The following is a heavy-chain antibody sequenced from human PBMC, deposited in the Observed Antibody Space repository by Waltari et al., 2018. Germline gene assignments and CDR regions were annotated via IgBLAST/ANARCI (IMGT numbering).Heavy chain of an antibody. CDR2: IIPIFGTA. CDR3: ARSYDFWSGYYAIPYYYYYYGMDV. J-gene: IGHJ6*02. CDR1: GGTFSSYA. D-gene: IGHD3-3*01. Sequence: QVQLVQSGAEVKKPGSSVKVSCKASGGTFSSYAISWVRQAPGQGLEWMGGIIPIFGTATYAQKFQGRVTITADESTSTAYMELSSLRSEDTAVYYCARSYDFWSGYYAIPYYYYYYGMDVWGQGTTVTVSS. V-gene: IGHV1-69*01.